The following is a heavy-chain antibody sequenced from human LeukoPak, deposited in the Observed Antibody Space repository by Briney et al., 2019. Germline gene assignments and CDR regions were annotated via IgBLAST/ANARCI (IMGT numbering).Heavy chain of an antibody. J-gene: IGHJ3*02. D-gene: IGHD3-22*01. CDR2: INSDGGTT. CDR1: GFTFSNYW. CDR3: AHYDSSGYHAFDI. V-gene: IGHV3-74*01. Sequence: GGSLRLSCAASGFTFSNYWMHWVRQPPGKGLVWVSRINSDGGTTSYADSVKGRFTISRDNAKNTLYLQMNSLRAEDTAVCYCAHYDSSGYHAFDIWGQGTMVTVSS.